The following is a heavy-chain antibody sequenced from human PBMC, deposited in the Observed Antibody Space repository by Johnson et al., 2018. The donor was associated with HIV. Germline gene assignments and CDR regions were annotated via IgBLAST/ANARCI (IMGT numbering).Heavy chain of an antibody. V-gene: IGHV3-13*01. CDR1: GFTFSSYD. CDR2: IGTAGDT. Sequence: VQLVESGGGLVQPGGSLRLSCAASGFTFSSYDMHWVRQATGKGLEWVSAIGTAGDTYYADSVKGRFTISRDNSKNTLYLQMNSLRAEDTAVYYCAKDLGDFWSGYYFDIWGQGTMVTVSS. J-gene: IGHJ3*02. D-gene: IGHD3-3*01. CDR3: AKDLGDFWSGYYFDI.